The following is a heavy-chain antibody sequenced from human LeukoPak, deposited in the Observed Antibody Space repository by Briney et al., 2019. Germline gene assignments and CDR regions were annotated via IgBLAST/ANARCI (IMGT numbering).Heavy chain of an antibody. CDR3: ARDLYDSRGYYADY. V-gene: IGHV1-69*04. D-gene: IGHD3-22*01. CDR2: IIPVLGIA. J-gene: IGHJ4*02. CDR1: GDTFSTYA. Sequence: GASVKVSCKASGDTFSTYAISWVRQAPGQGLEWMGRIIPVLGIAKYAQKLQGRVTITADKSTRTVYMEMSSLRSEDTAVYYCARDLYDSRGYYADYWGQGTLVSV.